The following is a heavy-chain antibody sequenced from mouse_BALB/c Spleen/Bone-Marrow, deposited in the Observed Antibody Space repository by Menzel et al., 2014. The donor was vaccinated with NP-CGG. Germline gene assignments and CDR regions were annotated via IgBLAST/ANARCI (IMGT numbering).Heavy chain of an antibody. CDR1: GFSLSSYG. CDR2: IWSYGST. Sequence: VKLVESGPGLVAPSQSLSITCTVSGFSLSSYGVHWVRQSPGKGLEWLVVIWSYGSTTYNSALKSRLSISKDNSKSQVFLKMNSLQTDDTAIYYCARYGKYAVDYWGQGTSVTGSS. V-gene: IGHV2-6*02. CDR3: ARYGKYAVDY. J-gene: IGHJ4*01. D-gene: IGHD2-1*01.